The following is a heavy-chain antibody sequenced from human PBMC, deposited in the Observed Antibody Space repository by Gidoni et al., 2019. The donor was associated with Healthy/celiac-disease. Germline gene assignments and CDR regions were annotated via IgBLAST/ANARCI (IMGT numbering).Heavy chain of an antibody. CDR1: GFTFRSYG. D-gene: IGHD6-6*01. V-gene: IGHV3-33*01. Sequence: QVQLVESGGGVVQPGRSLRLSGAASGFTFRSYGMHWVRQAPGKGLEWVAVIWYDGSNKYYADSVKGRFTISRDNSKNTLYLQMNSLRAEDTAVYYCARDTVQLVDSYYMDVWGKGTTVTVSS. CDR3: ARDTVQLVDSYYMDV. CDR2: IWYDGSNK. J-gene: IGHJ6*03.